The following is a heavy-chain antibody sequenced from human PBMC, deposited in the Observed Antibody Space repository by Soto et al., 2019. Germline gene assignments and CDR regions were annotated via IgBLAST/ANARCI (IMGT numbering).Heavy chain of an antibody. CDR1: GGSISSDY. Sequence: SETLSLTCTVSGGSISSDYWSWIRQPPGKGLEWIGYIYYSGSTNYNPSLKSRVTISVDTSKNQFSLKLSSVTAADTAVYYCGRLTEGVQTSTWGLAPGGQGTLVTVSS. J-gene: IGHJ5*02. CDR2: IYYSGST. D-gene: IGHD7-27*01. CDR3: GRLTEGVQTSTWGLAP. V-gene: IGHV4-59*08.